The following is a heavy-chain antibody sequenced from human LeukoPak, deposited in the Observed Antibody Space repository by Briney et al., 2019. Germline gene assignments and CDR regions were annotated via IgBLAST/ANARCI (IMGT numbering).Heavy chain of an antibody. J-gene: IGHJ4*02. CDR2: IRSKAYGGTT. CDR3: TRPLWFGELFPLGY. D-gene: IGHD3-10*01. V-gene: IGHV3-49*03. CDR1: GFTFGDYA. Sequence: GGSLRLSCTASGFTFGDYAMSWFRQAPGKGLEWVGFIRSKAYGGTTEYAASVKGRFTISRDDSKSIAYLQMNSLKTEDTAVYYCTRPLWFGELFPLGYWGQGTLVTVSS.